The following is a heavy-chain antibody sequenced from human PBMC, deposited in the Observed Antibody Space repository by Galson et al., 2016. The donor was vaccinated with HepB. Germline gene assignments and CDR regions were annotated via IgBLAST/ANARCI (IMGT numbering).Heavy chain of an antibody. V-gene: IGHV1-18*01. Sequence: SVKVSCKASGYTFTSYGISWVRLAPGQGLEWMGWISGYNGNTNYARKFQGRVTLTTNTSTSTAYMELRSLRSDDTAVYYCARDIVLMVFSADYYYYGMDVWGQGTTVTDSS. CDR3: ARDIVLMVFSADYYYYGMDV. CDR1: GYTFTSYG. CDR2: ISGYNGNT. D-gene: IGHD2-8*01. J-gene: IGHJ6*02.